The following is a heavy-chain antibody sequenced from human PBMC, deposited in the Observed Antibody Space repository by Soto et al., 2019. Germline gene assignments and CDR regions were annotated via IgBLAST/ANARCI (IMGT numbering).Heavy chain of an antibody. J-gene: IGHJ4*02. V-gene: IGHV3-23*01. CDR1: GFTFSSYA. CDR3: AKGMDDIVLGVAASSAIVVDSGGY. CDR2: ISGSGGST. Sequence: GGSLRLSCAASGFTFSSYAMRWVRQAPGKGLEWVSAISGSGGSTYYPDSVKGRFTISRDKSKNTLYLQMNSLRAEDTAVYYFAKGMDDIVLGVAASSAIVVDSGGYWGQGTLVTVSS. D-gene: IGHD2-15*01.